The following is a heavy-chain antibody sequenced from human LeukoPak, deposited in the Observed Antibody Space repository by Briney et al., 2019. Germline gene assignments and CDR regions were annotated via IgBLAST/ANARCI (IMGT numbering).Heavy chain of an antibody. CDR3: AKAWILQSTSWYWTH. CDR2: ISGSGDST. V-gene: IGHV3-23*01. D-gene: IGHD6-13*01. CDR1: GFTFSNYA. Sequence: GGSLRLSCAASGFTFSNYATTWVRQAPGKGLEWVSGISGSGDSTYYADSVKGRFTVSRDNSKNTLYLQMTSLRVEDTAIYYCAKAWILQSTSWYWTHWGQGALVTVSS. J-gene: IGHJ4*02.